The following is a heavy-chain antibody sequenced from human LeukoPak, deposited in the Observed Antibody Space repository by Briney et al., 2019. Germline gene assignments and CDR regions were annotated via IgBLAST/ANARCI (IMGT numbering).Heavy chain of an antibody. J-gene: IGHJ4*02. V-gene: IGHV3-74*01. D-gene: IGHD3-10*01. Sequence: GGSLRLSCAASGFIFSSYWMQWVRQAPGKGLVWVSRINSDGSSTNYADSVKGRFTISRDNAKNSLHLQMNSLRAEDTAVYYCARDKYGSGSLFDFWGQGTLVTVSS. CDR3: ARDKYGSGSLFDF. CDR1: GFIFSSYW. CDR2: INSDGSST.